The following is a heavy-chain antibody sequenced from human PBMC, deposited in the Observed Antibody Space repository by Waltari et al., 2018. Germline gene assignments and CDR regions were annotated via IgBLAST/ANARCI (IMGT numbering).Heavy chain of an antibody. CDR1: GYSVNSGYF. V-gene: IGHV4-38-2*01. CDR3: GRLYGQYRAVDS. D-gene: IGHD3-16*01. J-gene: IGHJ4*02. CDR2: ISGNTGTT. Sequence: QVQLQESGPGLVKPSETLSLTCAVSGYSVNSGYFWGWIRQPPGKGPEFIGYISGNTGTTNYNPSLKSRVTISKDTSKNHLSLKLTSVTAADTAMYYCGRLYGQYRAVDSWGQGVLVTVSS.